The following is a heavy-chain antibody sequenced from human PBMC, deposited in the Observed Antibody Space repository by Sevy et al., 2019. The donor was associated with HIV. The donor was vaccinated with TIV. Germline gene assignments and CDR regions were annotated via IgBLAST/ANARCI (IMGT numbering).Heavy chain of an antibody. CDR1: GASGSSGSFF. V-gene: IGHV4-61*01. J-gene: IGHJ4*02. CDR3: ARDQAESSSTGGLDS. CDR2: IYYSGST. Sequence: SETLSLTCSVSGASGSSGSFFWTWIRQAPGKCLEWIGYIYYSGSTNYNPSLKSRVTFSVDTSKNQFSLKLRSVTAADTAVYYCARDQAESSSTGGLDSWGPGALVTVSS. D-gene: IGHD6-6*01.